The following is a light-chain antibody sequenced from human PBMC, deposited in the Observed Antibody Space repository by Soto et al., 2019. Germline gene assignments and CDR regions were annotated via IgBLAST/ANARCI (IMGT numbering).Light chain of an antibody. J-gene: IGLJ1*01. CDR1: SSDVGGYNY. V-gene: IGLV2-14*03. CDR2: DVT. Sequence: QSALTQPASVSGSPGQSITISCTGTSSDVGGYNYVSWYQQHPGKAPKLVISDVTSRPSRVSNRFSGSKSGNTASLTISGLQAEDEADYYCSSYTSSSTYVFGTGTKVTVL. CDR3: SSYTSSSTYV.